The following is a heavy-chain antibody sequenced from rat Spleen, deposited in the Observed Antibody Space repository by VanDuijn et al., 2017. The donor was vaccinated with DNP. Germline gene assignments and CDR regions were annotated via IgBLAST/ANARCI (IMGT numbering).Heavy chain of an antibody. D-gene: IGHD4-3*01. CDR3: ARWNSGYYAMDA. J-gene: IGHJ4*01. Sequence: EVQLVESGGGLVQPGRSLKLSCAASGFTFSERYMAWVRQAPTKGLEWVAYISYDGGITYYGDSVKGRFTISRDNAKSTLYLQMNSLRSEDIATYYCARWNSGYYAMDAWGQGTSVTVSS. V-gene: IGHV5-22*01. CDR1: GFTFSERY. CDR2: ISYDGGIT.